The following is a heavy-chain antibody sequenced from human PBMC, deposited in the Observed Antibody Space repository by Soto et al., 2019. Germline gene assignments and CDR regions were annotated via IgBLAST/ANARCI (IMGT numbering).Heavy chain of an antibody. J-gene: IGHJ5*02. CDR3: ARDGSIAARPLNP. CDR2: IIPILGIA. V-gene: IGHV1-69*04. D-gene: IGHD6-6*01. Sequence: ASVKVSCKASGGTFSSYTISWVRQAPGQGLEWMGRIIPILGIANYAQKFQGRVTITADKSTSTAYMELNSLRDEDTAVYYCARDGSIAARPLNPWGQGTLVTVSS. CDR1: GGTFSSYT.